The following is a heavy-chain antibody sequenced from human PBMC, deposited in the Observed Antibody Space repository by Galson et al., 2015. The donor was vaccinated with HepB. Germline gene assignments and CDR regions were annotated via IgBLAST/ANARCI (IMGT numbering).Heavy chain of an antibody. CDR3: ARDPARGVFNPRVDV. CDR1: GFTFSSYG. J-gene: IGHJ6*02. CDR2: IWYDGSNK. Sequence: SLRLSCAASGFTFSSYGMHWVRQAPGKGLEWVAVIWYDGSNKYYADSVEGRFTISRGNSKNTLYLQMNSLRAEDTAVYYCARDPARGVFNPRVDVWGQGTTVTVSS. V-gene: IGHV3-33*08. D-gene: IGHD3-10*01.